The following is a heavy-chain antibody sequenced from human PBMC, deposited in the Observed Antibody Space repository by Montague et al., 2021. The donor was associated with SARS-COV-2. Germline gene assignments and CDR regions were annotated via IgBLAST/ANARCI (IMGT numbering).Heavy chain of an antibody. V-gene: IGHV2-5*01. CDR1: GFSLISDGVG. J-gene: IGHJ4*02. Sequence: PALVKPTQTLTLTCTFSGFSLISDGVGVGWIRQPPGKALEWLALIFWNDEKRYNSSLKNRLTVTKDTSKNQVVLTMTNMDPLDTGTYYCAHSLLLSSLGDFDSWGQGTLVTVAS. CDR2: IFWNDEK. CDR3: AHSLLLSSLGDFDS. D-gene: IGHD2/OR15-2a*01.